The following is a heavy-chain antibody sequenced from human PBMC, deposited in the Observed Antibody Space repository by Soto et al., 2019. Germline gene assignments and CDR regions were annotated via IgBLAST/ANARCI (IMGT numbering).Heavy chain of an antibody. CDR2: VNTNSGNT. CDR1: GNTLTSYD. CDR3: ARDPFEYSSSPYYYYGVDV. J-gene: IGHJ6*02. Sequence: ASVKVSCKASGNTLTSYDINWVRQAAGQGLEWMGWVNTNSGNTGYAQKFQGRVTMTRNTSTSTVYMELSSLRSEDTAVYYCARDPFEYSSSPYYYYGVDVWGQGTTVTVSS. D-gene: IGHD6-6*01. V-gene: IGHV1-8*01.